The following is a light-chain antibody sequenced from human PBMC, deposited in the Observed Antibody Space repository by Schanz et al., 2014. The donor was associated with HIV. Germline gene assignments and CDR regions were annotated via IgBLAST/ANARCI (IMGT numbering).Light chain of an antibody. CDR1: SNDVGDYNY. Sequence: QSALTQPASVSGSPGQSITISCTGTSNDVGDYNYVSWYQQHPGKAPKLMIYDVTNRPSGVSNRFSGSKSGNTASLTISGLQAEDEADYYCSSYTSSSTLFGTGTKVTVL. CDR3: SSYTSSSTL. CDR2: DVT. V-gene: IGLV2-14*01. J-gene: IGLJ1*01.